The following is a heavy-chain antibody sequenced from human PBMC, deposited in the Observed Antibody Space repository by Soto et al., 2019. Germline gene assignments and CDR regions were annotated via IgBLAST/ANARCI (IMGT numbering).Heavy chain of an antibody. V-gene: IGHV3-23*01. CDR1: GFTFTSYA. CDR3: AKAGFSSSWSPTYFDY. Sequence: EVQLLESGGGLVQPGGSLRLSCAASGFTFTSYAMNWVRLAPGKGLEWVSAISGTGYNTYYADSVKGRFTISRDNTKNTLYLQMNSVRAEDTAVYYCAKAGFSSSWSPTYFDYWGQGTLVTVSS. J-gene: IGHJ4*02. CDR2: ISGTGYNT. D-gene: IGHD6-13*01.